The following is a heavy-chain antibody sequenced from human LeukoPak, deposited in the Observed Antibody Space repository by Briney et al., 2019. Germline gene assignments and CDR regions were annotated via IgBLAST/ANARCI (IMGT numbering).Heavy chain of an antibody. CDR3: AIDKAANYYHHARDV. CDR1: GFTVSSNY. J-gene: IGHJ6*02. Sequence: PGGSLRLSCAASGFTVSSNYMSWVRQAPGKGLEWVSVIYIGGSTYYADSVKGRFTISRDISKNTLYLQMNSLRAEDTAVYYCAIDKAANYYHHARDVWGQATTVTVSS. V-gene: IGHV3-66*01. D-gene: IGHD6-13*01. CDR2: IYIGGST.